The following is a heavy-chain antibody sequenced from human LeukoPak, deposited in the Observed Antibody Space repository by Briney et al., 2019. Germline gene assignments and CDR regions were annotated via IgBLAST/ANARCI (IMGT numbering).Heavy chain of an antibody. CDR3: AKKTIVGATVDAFDI. CDR1: GFTFSNYG. Sequence: PGGSLRLSCAASGFTFSNYGMHWVRQAPGKGLESVASIRYDGSNEYYADSVKGRFTISRDNSKNTLYLQMNSLRAEDTAVYYCAKKTIVGATVDAFDIWGQGTMVTVSS. J-gene: IGHJ3*02. CDR2: IRYDGSNE. D-gene: IGHD1-26*01. V-gene: IGHV3-30*02.